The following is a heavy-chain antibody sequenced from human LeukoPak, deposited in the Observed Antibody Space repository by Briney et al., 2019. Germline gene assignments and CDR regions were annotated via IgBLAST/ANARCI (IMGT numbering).Heavy chain of an antibody. CDR2: INSDGRDT. J-gene: IGHJ4*02. Sequence: GGSLRLSCAASGFTFSNYYVHWVRQPPGKGLVWVSRINSDGRDTTYVDSVKGRFTISRDNAKNSLYLQMNSLRAEETAVYYCARVEASGYDYGAFDYWGQGTLVTVSS. V-gene: IGHV3-74*03. D-gene: IGHD5-12*01. CDR1: GFTFSNYY. CDR3: ARVEASGYDYGAFDY.